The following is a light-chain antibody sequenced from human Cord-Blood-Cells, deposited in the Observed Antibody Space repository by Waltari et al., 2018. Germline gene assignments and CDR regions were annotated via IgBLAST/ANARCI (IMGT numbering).Light chain of an antibody. J-gene: IGKJ1*01. V-gene: IGKV3-20*01. CDR2: GAS. CDR1: QIVSSSY. CDR3: QQYGSSPT. Sequence: EIVLTQSPGTLSLSPGERATLSCRASQIVSSSYLALYQQKPGQAPRLLIYGASSRATGIPDRFSGSGSGTDFTLTISRLEPEDFAVYYCQQYGSSPTFGQGTKVEIK.